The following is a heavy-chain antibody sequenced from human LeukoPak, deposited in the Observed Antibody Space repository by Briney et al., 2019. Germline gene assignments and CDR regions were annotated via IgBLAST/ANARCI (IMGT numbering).Heavy chain of an antibody. CDR3: ARGYGSTSYDYSFDV. J-gene: IGHJ3*01. CDR1: GFTVSVNY. CDR2: IYRGGNT. Sequence: GGSLRLSCAASGFTVSVNYMSWVRQAPGKGLEWVSVIYRGGNTYYADSVKGRFTISRDNSKNTLYLQMNSLRAEETAVYYCARGYGSTSYDYSFDVWGQGTMVTVSS. D-gene: IGHD3-10*01. V-gene: IGHV3-53*01.